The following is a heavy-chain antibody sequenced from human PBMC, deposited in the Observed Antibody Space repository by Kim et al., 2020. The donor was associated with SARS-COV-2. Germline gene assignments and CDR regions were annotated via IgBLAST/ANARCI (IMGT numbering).Heavy chain of an antibody. Sequence: GGSLRLSCAVSGFTLSNNGIRWVRQAPGRGLEWVATIPPEASNTYYADSVNGRFTVYKDSANQTLYLQLSSLRPDDTAVYYCAKNRGGIDLADFYYCGQG. J-gene: IGHJ4*02. V-gene: IGHV3-23*01. D-gene: IGHD3-9*01. CDR3: AKNRGGIDLADFYY. CDR1: GFTLSNNG. CDR2: IPPEASNT.